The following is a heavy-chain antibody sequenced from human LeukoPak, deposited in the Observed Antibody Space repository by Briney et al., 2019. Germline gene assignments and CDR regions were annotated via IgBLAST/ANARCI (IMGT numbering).Heavy chain of an antibody. J-gene: IGHJ4*02. V-gene: IGHV1-69*06. D-gene: IGHD5-12*01. Sequence: EASVKVSCKASGGTFSSYAISWVRQAPGQGLEWMGGIIPIFGTANYAQKFQGRVTITADKSTSTAYMELSSLRSEDTAVYYCARVADSGYDSRGYFDSWGQGTLVTVSS. CDR1: GGTFSSYA. CDR3: ARVADSGYDSRGYFDS. CDR2: IIPIFGTA.